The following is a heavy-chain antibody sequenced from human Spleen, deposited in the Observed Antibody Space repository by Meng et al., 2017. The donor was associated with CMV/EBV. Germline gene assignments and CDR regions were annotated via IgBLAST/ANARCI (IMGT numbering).Heavy chain of an antibody. V-gene: IGHV1-2*02. CDR3: ARSRGSYSLDY. CDR2: INPNGGVT. Sequence: ASVKVSCKVSGYTLTELSMHWVRQAPGQGLEWMGWINPNGGVTNYAQKFQGRVTMTRDTSISTAYMELSRLRCDDTAVYYCARSRGSYSLDYWGQGTLVTVSS. CDR1: GYTLTELS. D-gene: IGHD1-26*01. J-gene: IGHJ4*02.